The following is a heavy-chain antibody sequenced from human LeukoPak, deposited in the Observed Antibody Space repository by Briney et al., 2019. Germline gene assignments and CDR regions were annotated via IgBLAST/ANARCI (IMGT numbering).Heavy chain of an antibody. CDR1: GFTFDDCA. CDR3: AKDFYRLGEFDAFDN. D-gene: IGHD3-16*01. J-gene: IGHJ3*02. Sequence: GGSLRLSCAASGFTFDDCAMHWVRQAPGKGLEWVSGISWNSGRIGYADSVKGRFTISRDNAKNSLYLQMNSLRVEDTALYYCAKDFYRLGEFDAFDNWGHGTMVTVSS. V-gene: IGHV3-9*01. CDR2: ISWNSGRI.